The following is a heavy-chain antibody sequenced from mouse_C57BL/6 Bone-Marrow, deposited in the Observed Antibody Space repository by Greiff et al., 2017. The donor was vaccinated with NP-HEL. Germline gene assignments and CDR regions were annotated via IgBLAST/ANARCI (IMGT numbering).Heavy chain of an antibody. J-gene: IGHJ2*01. Sequence: VQLKQSGAELVRPGASVTLSCPASGFNIKDDYMHWVKQRPEQGLEWIGWIDPENGDTEYASKFQGKATITADTSSNTAYLQLSSLTSEDTAVYYCTTDDYDGFDDWGQGTTLTVSS. V-gene: IGHV14-4*01. CDR1: GFNIKDDY. CDR2: IDPENGDT. CDR3: TTDDYDGFDD. D-gene: IGHD2-4*01.